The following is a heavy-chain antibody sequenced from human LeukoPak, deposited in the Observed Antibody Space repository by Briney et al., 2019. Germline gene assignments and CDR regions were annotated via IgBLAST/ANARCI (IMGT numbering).Heavy chain of an antibody. CDR3: AGLVGRYSSGLYYYCFDY. Sequence: SETLSLTCTVSGDSINSLDLWSWVRQPPGTGLEWIGEMYLSGTTHSNPSVKSRVTISIDKSKNQFFLNLSSVTAADTAVYYCAGLVGRYSSGLYYYCFDYWGQGTLVTVSS. V-gene: IGHV4-4*02. J-gene: IGHJ4*02. CDR2: MYLSGTT. D-gene: IGHD3-22*01. CDR1: GDSINSLDL.